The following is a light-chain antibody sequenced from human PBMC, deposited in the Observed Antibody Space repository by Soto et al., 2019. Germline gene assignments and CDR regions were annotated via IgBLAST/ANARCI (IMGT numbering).Light chain of an antibody. Sequence: DIQMTQSPSSLSASVGDRVTITCRASQGIRSDLGWYQQKPGKAPKRLIYAASSLQSGVPSRFSGSGSGTEFTLTISSLQPEDFATYYCLRHNTYPWTFGQGTKVEIK. CDR1: QGIRSD. V-gene: IGKV1-17*01. CDR2: AAS. CDR3: LRHNTYPWT. J-gene: IGKJ1*01.